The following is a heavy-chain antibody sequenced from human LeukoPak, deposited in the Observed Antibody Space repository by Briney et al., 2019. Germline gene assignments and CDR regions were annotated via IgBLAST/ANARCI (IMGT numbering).Heavy chain of an antibody. CDR3: ARVGRESSTGWLDY. D-gene: IGHD6-19*01. V-gene: IGHV1-2*06. J-gene: IGHJ4*02. CDR1: GYTFIDYY. Sequence: ASVKVSCKASGYTFIDYYFNWVRQAPGQGPEWMGRINVKSGATDYAQKFQGRVTVTRDTSISTAYMELSSLRSDDTAVYYRARVGRESSTGWLDYWGQGTLVTVSS. CDR2: INVKSGAT.